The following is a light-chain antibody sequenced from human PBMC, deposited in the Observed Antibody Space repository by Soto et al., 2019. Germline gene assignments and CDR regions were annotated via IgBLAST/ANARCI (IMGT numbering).Light chain of an antibody. CDR1: SSNIGDNY. J-gene: IGLJ2*01. CDR2: DNN. Sequence: QSVLTQPPSVSAAPGQKVTISRSGSSSNIGDNYVSWYQQLPGTAPKLLIYDNNKRPSGIPDRFSGSKSGTSATLGITGLQTGDEADYYCGTWDSSLNAEVFGGGTKLTVL. CDR3: GTWDSSLNAEV. V-gene: IGLV1-51*01.